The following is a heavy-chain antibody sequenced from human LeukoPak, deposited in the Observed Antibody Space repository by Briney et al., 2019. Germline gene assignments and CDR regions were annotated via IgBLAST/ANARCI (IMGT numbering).Heavy chain of an antibody. CDR2: INSDGSST. V-gene: IGHV3-74*01. D-gene: IGHD3-10*01. Sequence: GGSLRLSCAASGFTFSSYWMHWVRQAPGKGLVWVSRINSDGSSTSYADSVKGRFTISRDNAKNTLYLQMNSLRAEDTAVYYCARGNRFYYYGSVRYYIPYGKWFDHWGQGTLVTVPS. J-gene: IGHJ5*02. CDR3: ARGNRFYYYGSVRYYIPYGKWFDH. CDR1: GFTFSSYW.